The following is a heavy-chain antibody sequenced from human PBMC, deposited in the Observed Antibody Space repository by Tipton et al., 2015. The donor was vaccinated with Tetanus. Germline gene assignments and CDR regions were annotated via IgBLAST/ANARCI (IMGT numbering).Heavy chain of an antibody. V-gene: IGHV3-21*01. CDR3: AREGSGQDFDY. D-gene: IGHD3-10*01. Sequence: SLRLSCEASGFTFSSFGMHWVRQAPGKGLEWVSSISSTSYYLYYADSVKGRFTLSRDNAKNSLYLQMNSLRAEDTAVYYCAREGSGQDFDYWGRGTLVTVSS. CDR2: ISSTSYYL. J-gene: IGHJ4*02. CDR1: GFTFSSFG.